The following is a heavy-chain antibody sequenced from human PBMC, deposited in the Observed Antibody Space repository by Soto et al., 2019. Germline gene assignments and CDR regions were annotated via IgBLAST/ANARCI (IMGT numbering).Heavy chain of an antibody. D-gene: IGHD3-3*01. CDR1: GFTVSSNY. Sequence: EVQLVESGGGLVQPGGSLRLSCAASGFTVSSNYMSWVRQAPGKGLEWVSVIYGGGSTYYADSVKGRFTISRDNSKNTLYLQMNSLRAEDTAVYYCARARRSELRFLEWFGFDYWGQGTLVTVSS. V-gene: IGHV3-66*01. J-gene: IGHJ4*02. CDR2: IYGGGST. CDR3: ARARRSELRFLEWFGFDY.